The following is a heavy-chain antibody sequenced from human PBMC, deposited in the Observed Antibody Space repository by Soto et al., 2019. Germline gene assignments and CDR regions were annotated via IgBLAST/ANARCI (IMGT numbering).Heavy chain of an antibody. V-gene: IGHV1-24*01. J-gene: IGHJ5*02. CDR1: GYTLTELS. CDR3: ATVSPLPLSVITMIVYNWFDP. CDR2: FDPEDGET. D-gene: IGHD3-22*01. Sequence: ASVKVSCKVSGYTLTELSMHWVRQAPGKGLEWMGGFDPEDGETIYAQKFQGRVTMTEDTSTDTAYMELSSLRSEDTAVYYCATVSPLPLSVITMIVYNWFDPWGQGTLVTVSS.